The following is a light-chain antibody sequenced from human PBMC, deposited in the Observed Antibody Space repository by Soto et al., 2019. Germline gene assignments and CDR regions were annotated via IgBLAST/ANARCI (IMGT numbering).Light chain of an antibody. CDR2: DAS. J-gene: IGKJ5*01. Sequence: DIQMTQSPSTLSASVGDRVTITCRASQNARSWLAWYQQKPGKAPKLLISDASSLESGVPSRFSGSGSGTEFTLTISSLQPEDFATYYCQQLNSYPLITFGQGTRLEIK. CDR1: QNARSW. V-gene: IGKV1-5*01. CDR3: QQLNSYPLIT.